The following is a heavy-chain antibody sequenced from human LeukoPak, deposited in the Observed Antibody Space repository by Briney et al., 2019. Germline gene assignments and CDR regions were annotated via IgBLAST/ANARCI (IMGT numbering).Heavy chain of an antibody. D-gene: IGHD5-18*01. J-gene: IGHJ4*02. CDR1: GFTFSKYY. CDR3: AGRVTGYSSGYVY. V-gene: IGHV3-74*01. CDR2: INGDGSHT. Sequence: GGSLRLSCAASGFTFSKYYMHWVRQAPANGPVRISYINGDGSHTTYADSVKGRFTISRDNSENIVYLQMNDLRAEDTAVYYCAGRVTGYSSGYVYWGQGTLVTVSS.